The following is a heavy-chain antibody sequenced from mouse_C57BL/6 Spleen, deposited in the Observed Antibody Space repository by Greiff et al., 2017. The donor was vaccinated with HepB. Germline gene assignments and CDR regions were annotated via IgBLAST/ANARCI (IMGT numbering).Heavy chain of an antibody. CDR2: IYPGSGST. CDR3: ARRRDYDWYFDV. V-gene: IGHV1-55*01. D-gene: IGHD2-4*01. J-gene: IGHJ1*03. CDR1: GYTFTSYW. Sequence: QVQLQQPGAELVKPGASVKMSCKASGYTFTSYWITWVKQRPGQGLEWIGDIYPGSGSTNYNEKFKSKATLTVDTSSSTAYMQLSSLTSEDSAVYDCARRRDYDWYFDVWGTGTTVTVSS.